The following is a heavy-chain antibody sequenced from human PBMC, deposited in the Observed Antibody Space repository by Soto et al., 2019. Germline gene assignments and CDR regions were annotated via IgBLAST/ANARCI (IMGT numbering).Heavy chain of an antibody. CDR2: ISAYNGNT. V-gene: IGHV1-18*01. J-gene: IGHJ4*02. CDR1: GGTFSSYA. CDR3: ARDVVRSGWSPLDY. Sequence: ASVKVSCKASGGTFSSYAISWVRQAPGQGLEWMGWISAYNGNTNYAQKLQGRVTMTTDTSTSTAYMELRSLRSDDTAVYYCARDVVRSGWSPLDYWGQGTLVTVSS. D-gene: IGHD6-19*01.